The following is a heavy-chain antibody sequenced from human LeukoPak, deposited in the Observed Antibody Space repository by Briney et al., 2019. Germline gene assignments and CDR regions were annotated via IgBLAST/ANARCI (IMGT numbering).Heavy chain of an antibody. J-gene: IGHJ4*02. V-gene: IGHV4-38-2*02. CDR1: GFSTSGGYY. CDR3: AGRDTIFGVVDDY. D-gene: IGHD3-3*01. CDR2: IYHSGST. Sequence: SETLSPTRTVSGFSTSGGYYWGWVRQPPGKGLEWIGSIYHSGSTYYNPSLKSRVTISVEASKNQFSLKLSSVTAADTAVYYCAGRDTIFGVVDDYWGQGTLVTVSS.